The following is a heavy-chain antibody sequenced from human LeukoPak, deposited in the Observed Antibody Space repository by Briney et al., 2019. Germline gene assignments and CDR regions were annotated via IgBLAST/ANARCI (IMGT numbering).Heavy chain of an antibody. V-gene: IGHV3-7*01. J-gene: IGHJ4*02. CDR2: IKEDGSEI. Sequence: GGSLRLSCAASGFTFSSYAMSWVRQAPGKGLEWVANIKEDGSEIYYVDAVKGRFSISRDNAKTSLYLQMNNLSVADTAVYYCVTDQTGRHPYFFNYWGQGTLVTVSS. D-gene: IGHD3-10*01. CDR1: GFTFSSYA. CDR3: VTDQTGRHPYFFNY.